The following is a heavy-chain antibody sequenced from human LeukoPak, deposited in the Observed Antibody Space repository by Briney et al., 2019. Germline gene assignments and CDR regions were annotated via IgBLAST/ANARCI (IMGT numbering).Heavy chain of an antibody. D-gene: IGHD3-16*02. Sequence: SETLSLTCAVYGGSFSGYYWSWIRQPSGKGLEWIGEINHSGSTNYNPSLKSRVTISVDTSKNQFSLKLSSVTAADTAVYYCARRNVMITFGGVIVIFTNYFDYWGQGTLVTVSS. CDR1: GGSFSGYY. V-gene: IGHV4-34*01. CDR3: ARRNVMITFGGVIVIFTNYFDY. J-gene: IGHJ4*02. CDR2: INHSGST.